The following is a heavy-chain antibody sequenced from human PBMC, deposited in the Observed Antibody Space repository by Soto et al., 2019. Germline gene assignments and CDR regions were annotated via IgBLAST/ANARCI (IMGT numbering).Heavy chain of an antibody. CDR1: GFTFSTYA. J-gene: IGHJ4*02. CDR3: AKVRGSGYGLFDY. D-gene: IGHD5-12*01. CDR2: ITYDGSNK. V-gene: IGHV3-30*18. Sequence: PGGSLRLSCAASGFTFSTYAMSWVRQAPGKGLEWVAAITYDGSNKYYADSVKGRFTISRDNSKNTLYLQMNSLRAEDTAVYYCAKVRGSGYGLFDYWGQGTLVTVSS.